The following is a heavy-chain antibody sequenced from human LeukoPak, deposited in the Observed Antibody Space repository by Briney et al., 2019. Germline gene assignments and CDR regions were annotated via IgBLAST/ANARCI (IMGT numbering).Heavy chain of an antibody. CDR2: IRYDGSNK. V-gene: IGHV3-30*02. J-gene: IGHJ4*02. D-gene: IGHD3-10*01. CDR3: AKDSGSYYTSDY. CDR1: AFTFNNYD. Sequence: GGSLRLSCAASAFTFNNYDMHWVRQAPGKGLEWVAFIRYDGSNKYYADFVEGRFTISRDNSKNTLYLLMNSLRAEDTAVYYCAKDSGSYYTSDYWGQGTPVTVSS.